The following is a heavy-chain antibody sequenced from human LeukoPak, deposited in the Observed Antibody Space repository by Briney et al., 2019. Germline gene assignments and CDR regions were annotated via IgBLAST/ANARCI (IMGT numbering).Heavy chain of an antibody. V-gene: IGHV4-4*07. CDR3: ARYSSSWTDAFDI. CDR1: GGSINSYY. Sequence: SETLSLTCTVSGGSINSYYWSWIRQPAGKGLDWIGRIYSIGTTHYNPSLKSRVTMSVDTSKNQFSLKLTSVIAADTAVYYCARYSSSWTDAFDIWGQGTMVTVSS. J-gene: IGHJ3*02. D-gene: IGHD6-13*01. CDR2: IYSIGTT.